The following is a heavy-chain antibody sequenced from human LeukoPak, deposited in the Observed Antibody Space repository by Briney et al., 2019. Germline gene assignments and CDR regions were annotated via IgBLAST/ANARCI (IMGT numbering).Heavy chain of an antibody. CDR1: GATFDNYA. V-gene: IGHV3-9*01. CDR2: ISWNGGSI. Sequence: PGSSLRLSCAASGATFDNYAMHWVRQAPGKGLEWVSYISWNGGSIGYGDSVKGRFTISRDNAKNSLYLQMNSLRAEDTALYYCAKGQVGATGYFDYWGQGTLVTISS. D-gene: IGHD1-26*01. J-gene: IGHJ4*02. CDR3: AKGQVGATGYFDY.